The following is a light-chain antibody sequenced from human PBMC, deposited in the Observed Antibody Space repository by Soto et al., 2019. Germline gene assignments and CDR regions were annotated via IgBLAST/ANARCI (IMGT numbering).Light chain of an antibody. V-gene: IGKV3-15*01. J-gene: IGKJ3*01. CDR3: QQYNYWPLG. CDR1: QSGSSN. Sequence: EIVMTQSPATLSVSPGERATLSCRASQSGSSNLAWYQQKPGQATRLLIYGASTRATGITARFSGSGSGTEFTLSISSLQSEDSAVYYCQQYNYWPLGFGPGTKVDIK. CDR2: GAS.